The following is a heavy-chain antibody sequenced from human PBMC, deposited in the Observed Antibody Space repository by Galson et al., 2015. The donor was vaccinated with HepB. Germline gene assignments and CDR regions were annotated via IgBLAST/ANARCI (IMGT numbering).Heavy chain of an antibody. V-gene: IGHV4-34*01. J-gene: IGHJ6*02. CDR3: ARASGVVVGHYHYGMDV. CDR1: GGSFSGYY. Sequence: ETLSLTCAVYGGSFSGYYWSWIRQPPGKGLEWIGEINHSGSTNYNPSLKSRVTISVDTSKNQFSLKLSSVTAADTAVYYCARASGVVVGHYHYGMDVWGQGTTVTVSS. D-gene: IGHD2-15*01. CDR2: INHSGST.